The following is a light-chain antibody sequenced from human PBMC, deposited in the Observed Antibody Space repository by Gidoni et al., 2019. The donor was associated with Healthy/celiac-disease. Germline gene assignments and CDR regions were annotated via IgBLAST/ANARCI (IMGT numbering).Light chain of an antibody. CDR3: QQYGSSPPWT. V-gene: IGKV3-20*01. Sequence: EIVLTHSPGTLSLSPGERATLSCRASQRVSSIYLAWYQQKPGQAPRLLIYGASSRATGIPDRFSGSGYGTDFTRNISRLEHEDFAVYYCQQYGSSPPWTFGQGTKVEIK. CDR1: QRVSSIY. J-gene: IGKJ1*01. CDR2: GAS.